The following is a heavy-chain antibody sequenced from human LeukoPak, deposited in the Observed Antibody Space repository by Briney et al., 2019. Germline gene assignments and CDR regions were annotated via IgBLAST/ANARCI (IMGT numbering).Heavy chain of an antibody. CDR1: GYTFTSYY. J-gene: IGHJ4*02. CDR3: ARADSSSPDFDY. V-gene: IGHV1-46*01. CDR2: INPSGGST. D-gene: IGHD6-6*01. Sequence: ASVKVSCKASGYTFTSYYMHWVRQAPGQGLEWMGIINPSGGSTSYAQKFQGRITMTRDMSTSTVYMELSSLRSEDTAVYYCARADSSSPDFDYWGQGTLVTVSS.